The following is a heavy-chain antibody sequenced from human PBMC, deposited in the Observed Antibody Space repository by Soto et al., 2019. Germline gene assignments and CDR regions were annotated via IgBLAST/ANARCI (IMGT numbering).Heavy chain of an antibody. CDR3: ARARYSYGPRAFDY. J-gene: IGHJ4*02. Sequence: PSETLSLTCTVSGGSISSYYWSWIRQPPGKGLEWIGYIYYSGSTNYNPSLKSRVTISVDTSKNQFSLKLSSVTAADTAVYYCARARYSYGPRAFDYWGQGTLVTVSS. V-gene: IGHV4-59*08. CDR1: GGSISSYY. CDR2: IYYSGST. D-gene: IGHD5-18*01.